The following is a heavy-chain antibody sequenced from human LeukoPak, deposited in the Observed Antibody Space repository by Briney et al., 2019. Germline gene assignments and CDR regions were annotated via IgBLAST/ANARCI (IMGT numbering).Heavy chain of an antibody. CDR2: ISSSSSYI. V-gene: IGHV3-21*01. Sequence: GGSLRLSCAASGFTFSSYSMNWVRQAPGKGLEWVSSISSSSSYIYYADSVKGRFTISRDNAKNSLYLQMNSLRAEDTAVYYCARVPILYYYYMDVWGKGTTVTVSS. CDR3: ARVPILYYYYMDV. CDR1: GFTFSSYS. J-gene: IGHJ6*03.